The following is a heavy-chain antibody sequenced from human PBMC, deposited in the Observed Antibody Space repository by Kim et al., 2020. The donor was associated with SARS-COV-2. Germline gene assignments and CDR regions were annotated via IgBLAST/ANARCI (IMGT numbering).Heavy chain of an antibody. CDR1: GFTFSRFS. CDR2: IDGNGGSI. J-gene: IGHJ5*01. CDR3: VREASNWDQGTGASDT. V-gene: IGHV3-23*01. D-gene: IGHD4-4*01. Sequence: GGSLRLSCATSGFTFSRFSMSWFRQAPGKGLEWVSDIDGNGGSIKYAESVKDRFTISRDNANNTVSLQMKSLRAEDTAVYYCVREASNWDQGTGASDTWG.